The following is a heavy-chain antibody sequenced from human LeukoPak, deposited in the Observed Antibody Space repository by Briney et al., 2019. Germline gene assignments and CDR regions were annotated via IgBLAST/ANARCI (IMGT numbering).Heavy chain of an antibody. Sequence: GGSLRLSCAASGFTFDHYAMHWVRQAPGKGLEWVSGITWNSDAIGYADSVKGRFTISRDNAKNSLYLQMNSLRAEDTAVYYCARGGYGDYNYFDYWGQGTLVTVSS. J-gene: IGHJ4*02. CDR1: GFTFDHYA. CDR3: ARGGYGDYNYFDY. D-gene: IGHD4-17*01. V-gene: IGHV3-9*01. CDR2: ITWNSDAI.